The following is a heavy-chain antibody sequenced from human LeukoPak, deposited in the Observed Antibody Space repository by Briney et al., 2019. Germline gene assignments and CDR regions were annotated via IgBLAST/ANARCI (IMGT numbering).Heavy chain of an antibody. CDR3: ARGRRGQQLVDY. V-gene: IGHV4-34*01. CDR2: INHSGST. D-gene: IGHD6-13*01. CDR1: GGSFSGYY. J-gene: IGHJ4*02. Sequence: SETLSLTCAVYGGSFSGYYWSWIRQPXGXXLEWIGEINHSGSTNYNPSLKSRVTISVDTSKNQFSLKLSSVTAADTAVYYCARGRRGQQLVDYWGQGTLVTVSS.